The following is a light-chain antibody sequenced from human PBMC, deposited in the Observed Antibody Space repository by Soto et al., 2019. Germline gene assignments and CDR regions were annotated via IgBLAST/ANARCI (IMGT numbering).Light chain of an antibody. CDR3: QQYHTYWWT. Sequence: DIQMTQSPSTLSASVGDRVTINCRASQTIINWLAWYQQKPGKAPKLLIYKASTLEGEVPSRFSGSGSETEFTLTINSLQPDDSATYYCQQYHTYWWTFGQGTKVDI. CDR1: QTIINW. CDR2: KAS. V-gene: IGKV1-5*03. J-gene: IGKJ1*01.